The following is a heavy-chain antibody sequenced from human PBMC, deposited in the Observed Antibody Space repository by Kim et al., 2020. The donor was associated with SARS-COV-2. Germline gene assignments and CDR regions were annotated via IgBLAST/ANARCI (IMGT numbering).Heavy chain of an antibody. CDR1: GYNFPDYW. J-gene: IGHJ4*01. CDR2: IYPGDPET. V-gene: IGHV5-51*01. Sequence: ESLKISCKASGYNFPDYWIGWVRQVPGKGLEWMGIIYPGDPETRYSPSFQGLVTISADKSITTAYLQWSSLKGSDTAMYYCARGSRVVDTTAFDYWGHGTRVTVSS. D-gene: IGHD5-18*01. CDR3: ARGSRVVDTTAFDY.